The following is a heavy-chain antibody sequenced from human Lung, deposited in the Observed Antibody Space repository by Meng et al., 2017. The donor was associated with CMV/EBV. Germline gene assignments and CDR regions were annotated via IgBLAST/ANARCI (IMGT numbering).Heavy chain of an antibody. CDR1: GFAFSTFG. J-gene: IGHJ4*02. CDR2: IWFDGSEN. CDR3: ARESAARGNWNYRFDY. Sequence: GESLKISCAASGFAFSTFGMHWVRQAPGKGLEWVAVIWFDGSENRYADSVKGRFTISRDNAKQILFLQMDSLRVEDTAVYYCARESAARGNWNYRFDYWGQGTLVTVSS. V-gene: IGHV3-33*01. D-gene: IGHD1-7*01.